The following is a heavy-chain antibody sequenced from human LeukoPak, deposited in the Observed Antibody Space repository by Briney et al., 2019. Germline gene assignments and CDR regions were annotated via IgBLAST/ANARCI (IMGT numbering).Heavy chain of an antibody. CDR3: ARTTLRLVRGVITYYYYYYMDV. V-gene: IGHV4-61*02. CDR2: IYTSGST. D-gene: IGHD3-10*01. CDR1: GGSISSGSYY. Sequence: KPSETLSLTCTVSGGSISSGSYYWSWIRQPAGKGLEWIGRIYTSGSTNYNPSLKSRVTISVDTSKNQFSLKLSSVTAADTAVYHCARTTLRLVRGVITYYYYYYMDVWGKGTTVTISS. J-gene: IGHJ6*03.